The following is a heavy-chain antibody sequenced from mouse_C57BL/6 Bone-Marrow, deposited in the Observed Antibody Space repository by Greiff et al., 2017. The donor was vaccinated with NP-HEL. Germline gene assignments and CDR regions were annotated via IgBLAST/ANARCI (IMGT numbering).Heavy chain of an antibody. Sequence: VQLQQPGAELVKPGASVKLSCKASGYTFTSYWMQWVKQRPGQGLEWIGEIDPSDSYTNYNQKFKGKATLTVDTSSSTAYMQLSSLTSEDSAVYYCAPITTVGAYWGQGTLVTVSA. CDR2: IDPSDSYT. CDR1: GYTFTSYW. J-gene: IGHJ3*01. D-gene: IGHD1-1*01. V-gene: IGHV1-50*01. CDR3: APITTVGAY.